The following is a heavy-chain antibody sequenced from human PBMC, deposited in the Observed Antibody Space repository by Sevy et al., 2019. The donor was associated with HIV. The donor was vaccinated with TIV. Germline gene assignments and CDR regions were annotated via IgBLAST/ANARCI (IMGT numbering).Heavy chain of an antibody. V-gene: IGHV3-21*01. CDR1: GFTFSDYN. CDR3: ARDEDCSSTSCLLYFDS. CDR2: ISGRSSYI. D-gene: IGHD2-2*01. Sequence: GGSLRLSCAASGFTFSDYNMNWVRQAPGKGLEWVSSISGRSSYIHYADSVRGRFTISRDNAKNSLYLQMNSLRVDDTVVYFCARDEDCSSTSCLLYFDSWGQGALVTVSS. J-gene: IGHJ4*02.